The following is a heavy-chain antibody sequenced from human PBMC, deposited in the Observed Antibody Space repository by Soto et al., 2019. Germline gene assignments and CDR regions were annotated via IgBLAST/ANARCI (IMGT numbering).Heavy chain of an antibody. CDR3: ARETDSSSTGPDY. Sequence: PSETLSLTCTVSGGSISSGDYYWSWIRQPPGKGLEWIGYIYYSGSIYYNPSLKSRVTISVDTSKNQFSLKLSSVTAADTAVYYCARETDSSSTGPDYWGQGTLVTVSS. D-gene: IGHD6-6*01. V-gene: IGHV4-30-4*01. J-gene: IGHJ4*02. CDR1: GGSISSGDYY. CDR2: IYYSGSI.